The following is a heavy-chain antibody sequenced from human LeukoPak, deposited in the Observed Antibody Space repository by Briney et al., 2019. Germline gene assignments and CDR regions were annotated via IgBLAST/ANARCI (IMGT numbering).Heavy chain of an antibody. J-gene: IGHJ4*02. CDR3: ATRPSDSDWCPFDY. Sequence: GGSLRLSCAASGFTLSRHVMHWVRQAPGRGLDWVAFIRSDGTNKDYSNSVRGRFIISRDNSKNSLYLQMNSLRTEDTAVYYCATRPSDSDWCPFDYWGQGALVTVSS. D-gene: IGHD2-8*02. V-gene: IGHV3-30*02. CDR2: IRSDGTNK. CDR1: GFTLSRHV.